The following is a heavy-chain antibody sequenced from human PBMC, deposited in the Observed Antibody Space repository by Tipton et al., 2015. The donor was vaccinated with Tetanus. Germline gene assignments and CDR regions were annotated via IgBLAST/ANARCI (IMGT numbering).Heavy chain of an antibody. CDR3: ARHVLALARVDPPDS. J-gene: IGHJ4*02. CDR1: GDFITSTSYH. CDR2: VENGGTA. D-gene: IGHD3-10*01. Sequence: TLSLTCTVSGDFITSTSYHWGWIRQAPGKGLEWIGAVENGGTAYYNPSLRSRVTISRDTSKNQVSLRLTSVTAADTAIYYCARHVLALARVDPPDSWGQGTLVTVSS. V-gene: IGHV4-39*01.